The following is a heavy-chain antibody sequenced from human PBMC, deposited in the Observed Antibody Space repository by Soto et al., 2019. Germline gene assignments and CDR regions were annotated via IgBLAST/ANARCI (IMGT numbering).Heavy chain of an antibody. Sequence: GGSLRLSCAASGFTFSSYGMHWVRQAPGKGLEWVAVISYDGSNKYYADSVKGRFTISRDNSKNTLYLQMNSLRAEDTAVYYCANDYDILTGTNRPAFDIWGQGTMVTVSS. CDR3: ANDYDILTGTNRPAFDI. J-gene: IGHJ3*02. CDR2: ISYDGSNK. D-gene: IGHD3-9*01. CDR1: GFTFSSYG. V-gene: IGHV3-30*18.